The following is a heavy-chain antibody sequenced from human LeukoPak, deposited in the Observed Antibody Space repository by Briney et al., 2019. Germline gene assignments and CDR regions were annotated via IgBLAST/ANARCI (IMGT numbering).Heavy chain of an antibody. Sequence: GGSLRLSCAASGFTFSSYSMNWVRQAPGKGLEWVSSISSSSSYIYYADSVKGRFTISRDNAENSLYLQMNSLRAEDTAVYYCAGELLRNYFDYWGQGTLVTVSS. CDR3: AGELLRNYFDY. CDR2: ISSSSSYI. J-gene: IGHJ4*02. D-gene: IGHD1-26*01. CDR1: GFTFSSYS. V-gene: IGHV3-21*01.